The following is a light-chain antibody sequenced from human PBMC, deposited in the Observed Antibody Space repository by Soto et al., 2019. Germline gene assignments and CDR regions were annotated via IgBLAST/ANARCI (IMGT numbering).Light chain of an antibody. CDR3: QQYNSYTLT. V-gene: IGKV1-5*03. CDR1: QSISSW. CDR2: KAS. J-gene: IGKJ1*01. Sequence: DIQMTQSPSTLSASVGDRVTITCRASQSISSWLAWYQQKPGKAPTLLIYKASSLESGVPSRFSGSGSGTEFTLTISSLQPDDFATYYCQQYNSYTLTCGQGTKVEIK.